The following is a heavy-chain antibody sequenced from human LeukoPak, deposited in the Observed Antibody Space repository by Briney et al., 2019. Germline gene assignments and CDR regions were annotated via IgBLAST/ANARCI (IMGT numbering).Heavy chain of an antibody. CDR3: ARGYSSSWTRSLDY. J-gene: IGHJ4*02. CDR2: IYHSGST. CDR1: GGSISSSNW. D-gene: IGHD6-13*01. Sequence: SGTLSLTCAVSGGSISSSNWWSWVRQPPGKGLEWIGEIYHSGSTNYNPSLKSRVTISVDKSKDQFSLKLSSVTAADTAVYYCARGYSSSWTRSLDYWGQGTLVTVSS. V-gene: IGHV4-4*02.